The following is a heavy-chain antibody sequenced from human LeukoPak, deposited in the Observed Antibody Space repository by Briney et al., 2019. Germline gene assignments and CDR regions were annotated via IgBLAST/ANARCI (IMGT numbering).Heavy chain of an antibody. D-gene: IGHD5-18*01. CDR2: IYYSGST. Sequence: SETLSLTCTVSGGSISSSSYYWGWIRQPPGKGLEWIGSIYYSGSTYYNPSLKSRVTISVDTSKNQFSLKLSSVTAADTAVYYCARHLVDTAMVAAGAFDIWGQGTMVTVSS. V-gene: IGHV4-39*01. J-gene: IGHJ3*02. CDR1: GGSISSSSYY. CDR3: ARHLVDTAMVAAGAFDI.